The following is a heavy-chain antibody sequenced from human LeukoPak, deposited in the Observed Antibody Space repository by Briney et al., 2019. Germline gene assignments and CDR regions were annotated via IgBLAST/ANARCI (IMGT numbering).Heavy chain of an antibody. CDR3: ARHRGDYVTIDY. D-gene: IGHD4-17*01. CDR2: INHSGST. J-gene: IGHJ4*02. V-gene: IGHV4-34*01. Sequence: SETLSLTRAVYGGSFSGYYWSWIRQPPGKGLEWIGEINHSGSTNYNPSLKSRVTISVDTSKNQFSLKLSSVTAADTAVYYCARHRGDYVTIDYWGQGTLVTVSS. CDR1: GGSFSGYY.